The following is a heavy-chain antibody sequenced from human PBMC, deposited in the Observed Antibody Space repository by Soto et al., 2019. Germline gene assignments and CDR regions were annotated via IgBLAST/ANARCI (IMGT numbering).Heavy chain of an antibody. Sequence: SETLSLTCTVSGGSISSSSYYWGWIRQPPGKGLEWIGSIYYSGSTYYNPSLKSRVTISVDTSKNQFSLKLSSVTAADTAVYYCATHLRDFDYWGQGTLVTVPQ. CDR3: ATHLRDFDY. D-gene: IGHD3-16*01. J-gene: IGHJ4*02. CDR1: GGSISSSSYY. V-gene: IGHV4-39*01. CDR2: IYYSGST.